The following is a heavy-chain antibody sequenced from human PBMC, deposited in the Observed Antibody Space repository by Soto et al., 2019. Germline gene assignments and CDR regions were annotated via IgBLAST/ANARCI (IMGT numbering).Heavy chain of an antibody. V-gene: IGHV3-66*01. CDR2: IYSGGST. J-gene: IGHJ3*02. CDR3: ASKACSSTSCYGAFDI. Sequence: PGGSLTLSCAASGFTVSSNYMSWVRQAPGKGLEWVSVIYSGGSTYYADSVKGRFTISRDNSKNTLYLQMNSLRAEDTAVYYCASKACSSTSCYGAFDIWGQEEMVTISS. D-gene: IGHD2-2*01. CDR1: GFTVSSNY.